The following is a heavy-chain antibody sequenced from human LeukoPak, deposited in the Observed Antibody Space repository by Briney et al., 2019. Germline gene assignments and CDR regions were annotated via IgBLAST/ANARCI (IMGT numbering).Heavy chain of an antibody. CDR1: GGSIGSYY. D-gene: IGHD6-13*01. CDR3: ARGLAAAGQHYFDY. Sequence: SETLSLTCTVSGGSIGSYYWSWIRQPPGKGLEWIGYIYNSGSTNYDPSLKSRATISVDTSKNQFSLKLNSVTAADTAVYYCARGLAAAGQHYFDYWGQGTLVTVCS. J-gene: IGHJ4*02. CDR2: IYNSGST. V-gene: IGHV4-59*01.